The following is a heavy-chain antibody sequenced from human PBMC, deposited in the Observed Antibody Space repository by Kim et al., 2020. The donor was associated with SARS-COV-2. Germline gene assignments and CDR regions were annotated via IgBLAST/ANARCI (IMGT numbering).Heavy chain of an antibody. CDR1: GVSMSTYY. CDR2: IYYNGST. J-gene: IGHJ6*02. V-gene: IGHV4-59*13. CDR3: ARDGRGTYYYYYGMDV. Sequence: SETLSLTCTVSGVSMSTYYWNWVRQAPGKGLEWIGYIYYNGSTDYNPSLKSRVTISIDTSQMYFSLKLNAVTAADTAVYYCARDGRGTYYYYYGMDVWGQGTTVTVSS.